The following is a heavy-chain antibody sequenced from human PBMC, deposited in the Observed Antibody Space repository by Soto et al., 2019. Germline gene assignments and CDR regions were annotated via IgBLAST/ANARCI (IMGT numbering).Heavy chain of an antibody. D-gene: IGHD2-15*01. Sequence: QVQLVQSGAEVKKPGSSVKVSCKASGGAFSDYAFSWVRQAPGQGLEWLGGIMPIFRAPDYAQKFQGRVTITAXEXTXTXHMEMNSLRAEDTAVYYCASWLKGPDIGNYYYGMDVWGQGTTVTVS. CDR2: IMPIFRAP. J-gene: IGHJ6*02. V-gene: IGHV1-69*12. CDR3: ASWLKGPDIGNYYYGMDV. CDR1: GGAFSDYA.